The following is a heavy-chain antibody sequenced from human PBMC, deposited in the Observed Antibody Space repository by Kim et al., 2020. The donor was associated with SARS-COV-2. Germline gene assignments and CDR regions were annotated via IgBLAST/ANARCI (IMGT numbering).Heavy chain of an antibody. Sequence: SETLSLTCTVSGGSISSYYWSWIRQPLGKGLEWIGYIFDSGSTNYNPSLKSRVTISVDTSKNQFSLKLGSVIAADTAVYYCARIIYTYGYSMFDYWGQGTLVTVSS. CDR2: IFDSGST. D-gene: IGHD5-18*01. CDR3: ARIIYTYGYSMFDY. J-gene: IGHJ4*02. CDR1: GGSISSYY. V-gene: IGHV4-59*01.